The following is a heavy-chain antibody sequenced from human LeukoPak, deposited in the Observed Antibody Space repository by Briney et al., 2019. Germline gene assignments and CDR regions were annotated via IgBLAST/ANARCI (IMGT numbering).Heavy chain of an antibody. V-gene: IGHV3-23*05. CDR3: TKVRPPPGSGWYGGDDS. CDR1: GFSFSGYS. Sequence: GGSLRLSCAASGFSFSGYSMNWVRQAPGKGLEWVSSIKISGYADYADSVKGRFTISRDNSKNTLYLQMNSLRVEDTAVYYCTKVRPPPGSGWYGGDDSWGQGTLVTVSS. CDR2: IKISGYA. D-gene: IGHD6-19*01. J-gene: IGHJ4*02.